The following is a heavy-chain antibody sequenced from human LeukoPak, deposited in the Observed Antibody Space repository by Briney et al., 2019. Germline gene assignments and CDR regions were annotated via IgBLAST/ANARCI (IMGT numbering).Heavy chain of an antibody. V-gene: IGHV1-2*02. CDR1: GYTFTGYY. D-gene: IGHD3-22*01. Sequence: GASVKVSCKASGYTFTGYYMNWVRQAPGQGLEWIGWINPKSGGTKCAQRFQGRAAMTRDTSTRTAYMEMTRLTSDDTAVYYCARDRGFGYDNSGFSNWFDPWGQGTLVVVSS. CDR2: INPKSGGT. CDR3: ARDRGFGYDNSGFSNWFDP. J-gene: IGHJ5*02.